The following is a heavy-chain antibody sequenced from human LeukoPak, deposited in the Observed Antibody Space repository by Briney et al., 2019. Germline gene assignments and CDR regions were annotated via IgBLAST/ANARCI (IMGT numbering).Heavy chain of an antibody. CDR1: GFTFSTYW. D-gene: IGHD3-16*01. V-gene: IGHV3-7*01. J-gene: IGHJ3*02. Sequence: GGSLRLSCAASGFTFSTYWMSWVRQAPGKGLEWVAIINQDGSEKYSVDSVKGRFTISRDNAKNSLYLQMNSLRAEDTAVYYCARYRRVWDAFDIWGQGTMVTVSS. CDR3: ARYRRVWDAFDI. CDR2: INQDGSEK.